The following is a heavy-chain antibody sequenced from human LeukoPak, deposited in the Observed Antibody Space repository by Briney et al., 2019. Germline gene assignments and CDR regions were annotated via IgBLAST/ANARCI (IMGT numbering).Heavy chain of an antibody. CDR1: GFTFSNSW. CDR2: IKRDGSEK. J-gene: IGHJ4*02. CDR3: EGSASY. Sequence: PGGSLRLSCAASGFTFSNSWMSWVRQAPGKGLEWVANIKRDGSEKYYVDSVKGRFTISRDNAKSSLFLQMNSLRADDTAVYYCEGSASYWGQGTLVTVPS. V-gene: IGHV3-7*01.